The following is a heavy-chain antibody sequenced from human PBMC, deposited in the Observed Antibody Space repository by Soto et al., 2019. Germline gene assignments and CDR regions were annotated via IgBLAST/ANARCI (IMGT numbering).Heavy chain of an antibody. CDR1: GFTFSRYG. V-gene: IGHV3-30*18. J-gene: IGHJ6*02. CDR3: VKDGSSGWPYFDDMDV. CDR2: ILYDGSKK. D-gene: IGHD6-19*01. Sequence: QVQLVESGGGVVQPGRSLRLSCAASGFTFSRYGMHWVRQAPGKGLEWVAVILYDGSKKYYADSVKGRFTISRDNSKNTLYLKMCSLRAEDTALYYCVKDGSSGWPYFDDMDVWGQGTTVTVSS.